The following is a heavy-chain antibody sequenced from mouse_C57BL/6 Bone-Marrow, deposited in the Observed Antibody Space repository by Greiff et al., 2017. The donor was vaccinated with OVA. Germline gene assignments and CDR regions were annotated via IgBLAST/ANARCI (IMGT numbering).Heavy chain of an antibody. J-gene: IGHJ2*01. V-gene: IGHV1-53*01. CDR2: INPSNGGT. D-gene: IGHD2-2*01. Sequence: QVQLQQPGTELVKPGASVKLSCKASGYTFTSYWMHWVKQRPGQGLEWIGNINPSNGGTNYNEKFKSKATLTADKSSSTAYMQLSSLTSEDSAVYFCARRGLWVTADYFDYWGQGTTLTVSS. CDR3: ARRGLWVTADYFDY. CDR1: GYTFTSYW.